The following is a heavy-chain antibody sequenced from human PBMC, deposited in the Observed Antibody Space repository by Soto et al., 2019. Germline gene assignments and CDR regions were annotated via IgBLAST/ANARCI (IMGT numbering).Heavy chain of an antibody. Sequence: QVQLVQSGAEVKKPGSSVKVSCTASEGTFNSYTISWVRQAPGQGLEWMGRVIPILGMANFAQKFQGRVMITADKPTSTAYMVLSSLRSDDTAVYYCATNYGSGSTHFDYRGQGTLVTVSS. CDR3: ATNYGSGSTHFDY. D-gene: IGHD3-10*01. CDR2: VIPILGMA. CDR1: EGTFNSYT. V-gene: IGHV1-69*02. J-gene: IGHJ4*02.